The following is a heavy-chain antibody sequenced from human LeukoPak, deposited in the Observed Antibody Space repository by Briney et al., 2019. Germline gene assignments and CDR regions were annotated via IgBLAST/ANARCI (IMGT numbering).Heavy chain of an antibody. CDR2: IYHSGST. J-gene: IGHJ4*02. CDR1: GYSISSGYY. D-gene: IGHD3-10*01. CDR3: ARGIMVRGVMSYFDY. V-gene: IGHV4-38-2*02. Sequence: PSETLSLTCTVSGYSISSGYYWGWIRQPPGKGLEWIGSIYHSGSTYYNPSLKSRVTISVDTSKNQFSLKLSSVTAADTAVYYCARGIMVRGVMSYFDYWGQGTLVTVSS.